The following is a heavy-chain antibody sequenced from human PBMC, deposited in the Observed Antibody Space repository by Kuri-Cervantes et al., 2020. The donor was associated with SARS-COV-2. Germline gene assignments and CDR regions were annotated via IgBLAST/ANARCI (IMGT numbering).Heavy chain of an antibody. CDR2: IRSKANSYAT. D-gene: IGHD6-6*01. J-gene: IGHJ4*02. V-gene: IGHV3-73*01. CDR3: TRGGSIAAHPRFDY. CDR1: GFTFSSYA. Sequence: GGSLRLSCAASGFTFSSYAMSWVRQAPGKGLEWVGRIRSKANSYATAYAASVKGRFTISRDDSKNTAYLQMNSLKTEDTAVYYCTRGGSIAAHPRFDYWGQGTLVTVSS.